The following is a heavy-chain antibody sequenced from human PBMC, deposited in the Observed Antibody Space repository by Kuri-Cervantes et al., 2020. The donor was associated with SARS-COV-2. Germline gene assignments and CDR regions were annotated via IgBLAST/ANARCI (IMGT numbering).Heavy chain of an antibody. CDR2: ISSSSSYI. J-gene: IGHJ6*03. Sequence: GESLKISCAASGFTFSSYSMNWVRQAPGKGLEWVSSISSSSSYIYYADSVKGRFTISRDNAKNSLYLQMNSLRAEDTAVYYCARDHSSSSIYYYMDVWGKGTTVTVSS. V-gene: IGHV3-21*01. CDR1: GFTFSSYS. CDR3: ARDHSSSSIYYYMDV. D-gene: IGHD6-6*01.